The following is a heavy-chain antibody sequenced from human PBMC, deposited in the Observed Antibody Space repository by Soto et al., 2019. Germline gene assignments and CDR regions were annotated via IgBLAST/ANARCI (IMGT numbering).Heavy chain of an antibody. CDR1: GGTSIGLY. J-gene: IGHJ4*02. CDR2: IYYSGST. D-gene: IGHD3-10*01. CDR3: ARSEGSLVFDY. V-gene: IGHV4-59*11. Sequence: PSQTLCLTSTVAGGTSIGLYWRWIRQPQGRGLEWIGYIYYSGSTNYNPSLKSRVTISVDTSKNQFSLKLSSVTAADTAVYYCARSEGSLVFDYWGQGPLVTVSS.